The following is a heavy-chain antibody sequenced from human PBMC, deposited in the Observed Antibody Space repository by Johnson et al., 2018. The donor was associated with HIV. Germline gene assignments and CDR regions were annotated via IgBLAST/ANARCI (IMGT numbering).Heavy chain of an antibody. CDR1: GFTFDDHG. J-gene: IGHJ3*02. V-gene: IGHV3-23*04. CDR2: ISASGGST. D-gene: IGHD1-26*01. Sequence: VQLVESGGGVVRPGGSLRLSCAASGFTFDDHGMSWVRQAPGKGLEWVSAISASGGSTYYADSVKGRFTIPSDNTNNTLRLQMDSLRAEDTAVYYCAKDGRGGNYWYAFDIWGQGTMVTVSS. CDR3: AKDGRGGNYWYAFDI.